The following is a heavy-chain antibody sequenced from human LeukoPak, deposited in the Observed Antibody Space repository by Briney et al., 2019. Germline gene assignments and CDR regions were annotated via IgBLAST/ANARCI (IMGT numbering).Heavy chain of an antibody. V-gene: IGHV4-59*08. CDR2: IYYSGST. J-gene: IGHJ4*02. Sequence: KPSGTLSLTCTVSGGSISSYYWSWIRQPPGKGLEWIGYIYYSGSTNYNPSLKSRVTISVDTSKNQFSLKLSSVTAADTAVYYCARHVEIAVAGPIDYWGQGTLVTVPS. CDR3: ARHVEIAVAGPIDY. CDR1: GGSISSYY. D-gene: IGHD6-19*01.